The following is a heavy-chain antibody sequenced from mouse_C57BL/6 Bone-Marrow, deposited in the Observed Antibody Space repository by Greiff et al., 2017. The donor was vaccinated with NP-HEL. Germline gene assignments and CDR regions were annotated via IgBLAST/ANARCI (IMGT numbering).Heavy chain of an antibody. CDR1: GYTFTSYW. CDR3: ARSALRQLRPLFDY. J-gene: IGHJ2*01. CDR2: IHPNSGST. D-gene: IGHD3-2*02. V-gene: IGHV1-64*01. Sequence: VQLQQPGAELVKPGASVKLSCKASGYTFTSYWMHWVKQRPGQGLEWIGMIHPNSGSTNYNEKFKSKATLTVDKSSSTAYMQLSSLTSEDSAVYYCARSALRQLRPLFDYWGQGTTLTVSS.